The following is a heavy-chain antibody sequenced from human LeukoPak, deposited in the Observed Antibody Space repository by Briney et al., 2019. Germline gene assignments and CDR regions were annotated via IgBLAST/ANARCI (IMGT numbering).Heavy chain of an antibody. D-gene: IGHD3-22*01. Sequence: GGALRLSCAASGFTLSSYWMHWVRQAPGKGVVWVSRINSDGSSTSYADSVEGRFTISRDNAKNTLYLQMNSLRAEDTAVYYCARHYDRSGRAFDYWGQGTLVTVSS. CDR3: ARHYDRSGRAFDY. CDR2: INSDGSST. J-gene: IGHJ4*02. CDR1: GFTLSSYW. V-gene: IGHV3-74*01.